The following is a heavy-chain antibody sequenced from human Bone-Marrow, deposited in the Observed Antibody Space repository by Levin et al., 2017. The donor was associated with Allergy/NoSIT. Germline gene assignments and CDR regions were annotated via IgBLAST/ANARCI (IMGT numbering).Heavy chain of an antibody. CDR3: TRADDSGWHGEFDL. CDR1: GFTLSAYN. J-gene: IGHJ5*02. Sequence: KTGGSLRLSCEVSGFTLSAYNMNWIRHAPGKGLEWISYISRSGASISYGDSVKGRFITSRDKAKNSLYLHMTSLRGEDTAVYYCTRADDSGWHGEFDLWGQGTHVAVSS. CDR2: ISRSGASI. V-gene: IGHV3-11*01. D-gene: IGHD6-19*01.